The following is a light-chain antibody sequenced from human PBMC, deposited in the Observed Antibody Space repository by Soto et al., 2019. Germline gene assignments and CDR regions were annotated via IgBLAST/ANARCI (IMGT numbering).Light chain of an antibody. V-gene: IGLV2-11*01. CDR1: SSDVGAYNY. CDR3: CSYAGSFTFL. Sequence: QSALTQPRSVSGSPGQSVSISCIGTSSDVGAYNYVSWYQHHPGKAPKLLIYDVSTRPSGVPDRFSGSKSGITASLTISGLQAEDEADYYCCSYAGSFTFLFGGGTKVTVL. CDR2: DVS. J-gene: IGLJ2*01.